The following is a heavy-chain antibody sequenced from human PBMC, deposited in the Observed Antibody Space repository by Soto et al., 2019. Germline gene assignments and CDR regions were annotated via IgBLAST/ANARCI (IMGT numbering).Heavy chain of an antibody. J-gene: IGHJ6*03. CDR3: ARSGSSSFVYMDV. CDR2: ISSSSGTI. CDR1: GFTFSSYS. V-gene: IGHV3-48*01. Sequence: GGSLRLSCAASGFTFSSYSMNWVRQAPGKGLEWVSSISSSSGTIYYADSVKGRFTISRDNAKNSLYLQMNSLRAEDTAVYYCARSGSSSFVYMDVWGKGTTVTVSS. D-gene: IGHD6-6*01.